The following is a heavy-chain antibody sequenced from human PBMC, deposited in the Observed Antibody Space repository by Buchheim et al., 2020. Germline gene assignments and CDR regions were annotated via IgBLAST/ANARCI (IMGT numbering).Heavy chain of an antibody. CDR3: ARAVAVAEVFYYGMDV. CDR1: GGSISSYY. J-gene: IGHJ6*02. V-gene: IGHV4-59*01. Sequence: QVQLQESGPGLVKPSETLSLTCTVSGGSISSYYWSWIRQPPGKGLEWIGCIYYSGSTNYNPSLKSRVTISVDTSKNQFSLKLSSVTAADTAVYYCARAVAVAEVFYYGMDVWGQGTT. CDR2: IYYSGST. D-gene: IGHD6-19*01.